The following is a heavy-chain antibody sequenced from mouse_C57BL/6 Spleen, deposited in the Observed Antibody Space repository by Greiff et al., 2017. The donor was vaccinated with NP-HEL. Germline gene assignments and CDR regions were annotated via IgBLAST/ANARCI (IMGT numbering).Heavy chain of an antibody. V-gene: IGHV14-1*01. CDR1: GFNIKDYY. Sequence: EVQLQQSGAELVRPGASVKLSCTASGFNIKDYYMHWVKQRPEQGLEWIGRIDPEDGDTEYAPKFQGKATMTADTSSNTAYLQPSSLTSEDTAVYYWTTYYGSSYVTYAMDYWGQGTSVTVSS. CDR3: TTYYGSSYVTYAMDY. CDR2: IDPEDGDT. J-gene: IGHJ4*01. D-gene: IGHD1-1*01.